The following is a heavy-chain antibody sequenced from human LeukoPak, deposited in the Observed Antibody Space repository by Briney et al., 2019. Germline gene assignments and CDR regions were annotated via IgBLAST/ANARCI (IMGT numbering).Heavy chain of an antibody. J-gene: IGHJ3*02. CDR1: RFSFSNSW. V-gene: IGHV3-74*01. CDR3: AAEHDGFDI. Sequence: GGSLRLSCAASRFSFSNSWMHWVRQTPGKGLVWVSSIRGDGGDTTYTDSVKGRFTVSRDNAKNTLYLQMNSLRADDTAVYYCAAEHDGFDIWGQGTMVTVSS. CDR2: IRGDGGDT.